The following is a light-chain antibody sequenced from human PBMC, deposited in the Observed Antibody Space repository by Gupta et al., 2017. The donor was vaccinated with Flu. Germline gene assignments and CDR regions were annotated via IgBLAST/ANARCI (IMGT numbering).Light chain of an antibody. J-gene: IGKJ1*01. CDR3: QQTYHTNLT. CDR1: QSINKY. CDR2: AAS. Sequence: DIQLTQSPSSLSASVGDRVTITCRASQSINKYVNWYQHKPGKAPKLLVYAASSLQSGVPSRFSGSGSGTEFTLTISTLQPEDVATDVCQQTYHTNLTFGQGTNVEI. V-gene: IGKV1-39*01.